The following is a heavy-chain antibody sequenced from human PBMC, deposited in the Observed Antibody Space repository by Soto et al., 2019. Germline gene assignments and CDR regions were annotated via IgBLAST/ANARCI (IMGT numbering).Heavy chain of an antibody. Sequence: QVQLQQWGAGLLKPSETLSLTCAVYGGSFSGYYWSWIRQPPGKGLEWMGEINHSGSTNYNPSLKSRVTISVDTSKNQFSLKLSSVTAADTAVYYCARGRDDFWSGYFEGFDYWGQGTLVTVSS. CDR3: ARGRDDFWSGYFEGFDY. D-gene: IGHD3-3*01. CDR1: GGSFSGYY. J-gene: IGHJ4*02. V-gene: IGHV4-34*01. CDR2: INHSGST.